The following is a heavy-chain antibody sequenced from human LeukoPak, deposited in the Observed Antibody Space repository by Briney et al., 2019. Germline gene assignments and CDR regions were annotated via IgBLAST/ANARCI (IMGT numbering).Heavy chain of an antibody. CDR1: GGTFSSYA. D-gene: IGHD3-3*01. Sequence: SVKVSCKASGGTFSSYAISWVRQAPGQGLEWMGRISPILGIANYAQKFQGRVTITADKSTSTAYMELSSLRSEDTAVYYCARDSNDFWSGLNGNFDYWGQGTLVTVSS. CDR2: ISPILGIA. CDR3: ARDSNDFWSGLNGNFDY. J-gene: IGHJ4*02. V-gene: IGHV1-69*04.